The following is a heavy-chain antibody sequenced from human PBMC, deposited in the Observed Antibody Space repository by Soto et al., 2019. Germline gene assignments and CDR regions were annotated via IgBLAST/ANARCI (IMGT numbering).Heavy chain of an antibody. CDR3: ATIMVPASRHIDSDY. D-gene: IGHD2-21*02. Sequence: SETLSLTCSVSGGSINTNNYYWGWIRQSPGQGLEWIGSIFYNGHANYNPSLRGRVTISQDLSKNQFSLKLASMTAADTAVYYCATIMVPASRHIDSDYWGRGTVVTVSS. V-gene: IGHV4-39*01. CDR1: GGSINTNNYY. J-gene: IGHJ4*02. CDR2: IFYNGHA.